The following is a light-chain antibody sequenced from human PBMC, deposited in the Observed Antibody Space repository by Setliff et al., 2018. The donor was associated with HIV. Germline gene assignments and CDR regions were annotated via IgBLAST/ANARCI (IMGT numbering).Light chain of an antibody. CDR3: AAWDDSLNDYV. Sequence: QSALTQPPSASGTPGQRVSISCSGSSSNIGSNTVNWYQQLRGTAPKLLIYSNNQHPSGVPDRFSGSKSGTSASLAISGLQSEDEAAYFCAAWDDSLNDYVFGTGTKVTVL. J-gene: IGLJ1*01. V-gene: IGLV1-44*01. CDR1: SSNIGSNT. CDR2: SNN.